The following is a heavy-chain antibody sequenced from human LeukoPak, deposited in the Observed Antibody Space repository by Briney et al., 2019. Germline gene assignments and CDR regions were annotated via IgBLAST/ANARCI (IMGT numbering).Heavy chain of an antibody. V-gene: IGHV4-4*07. CDR2: IYTSGST. J-gene: IGHJ4*02. CDR1: GGSISSYY. Sequence: SETLSLTCTVSGGSISSYYWSWIRQPAGKGLEWIGRIYTSGSTNYNPSLKSRVTMSVDTSKNQFSLKLSSVTAADTAVYYCARPRVYDSSGYYYVFDYWGQGTLVTVSS. CDR3: ARPRVYDSSGYYYVFDY. D-gene: IGHD3-22*01.